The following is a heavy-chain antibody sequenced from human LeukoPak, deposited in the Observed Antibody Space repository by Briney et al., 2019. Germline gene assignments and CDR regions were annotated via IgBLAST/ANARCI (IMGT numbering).Heavy chain of an antibody. D-gene: IGHD6-13*01. V-gene: IGHV3-23*01. Sequence: PGGSLRLSCAASGFAFSTYWMSWVRQAPGKGLEWVSAIIGSGSSTYYADSVKGRFTISRDNSKNTLFLQMNSLRAEDTAVYCCAKDRAQQLVLDFWGQGTLVTVSS. J-gene: IGHJ4*02. CDR3: AKDRAQQLVLDF. CDR1: GFAFSTYW. CDR2: IIGSGSST.